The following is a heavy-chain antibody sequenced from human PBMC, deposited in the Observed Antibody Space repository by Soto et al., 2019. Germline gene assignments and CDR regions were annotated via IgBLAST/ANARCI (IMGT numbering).Heavy chain of an antibody. Sequence: PGGALRLSCAASGFTFDDYAMHWVRQAPGKGLEWVSGISWNSGSIGYADSVKGRFTISRDNAKNSLYLQMNSLRAEDTALYYCAKDSIAVAGPRRSTTWYGMDVWGQGTTVTVSS. D-gene: IGHD6-19*01. CDR3: AKDSIAVAGPRRSTTWYGMDV. V-gene: IGHV3-9*01. J-gene: IGHJ6*02. CDR1: GFTFDDYA. CDR2: ISWNSGSI.